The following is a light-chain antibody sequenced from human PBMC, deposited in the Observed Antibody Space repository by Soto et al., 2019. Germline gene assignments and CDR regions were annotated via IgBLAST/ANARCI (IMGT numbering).Light chain of an antibody. J-gene: IGLJ2*01. CDR1: SSDVVSHNF. CDR3: CSYAGTTTWV. V-gene: IGLV2-23*02. CDR2: EVT. Sequence: QSALTQPASVSGSPGQSITISCTGTSSDVVSHNFVSWYQQRPGKAPKLMIFEVTKRPSGVSSRFSASKSGNTASLTISGVQAEDEADYYCCSYAGTTTWVFGGGTKLTVL.